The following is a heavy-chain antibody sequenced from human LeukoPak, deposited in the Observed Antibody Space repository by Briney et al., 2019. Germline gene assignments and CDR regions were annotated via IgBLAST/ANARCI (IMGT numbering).Heavy chain of an antibody. CDR3: AKGGRGSWAGNTGD. CDR2: INFNGGRT. J-gene: IGHJ4*02. Sequence: PGGSLRLSCAASGFDFSSHGMNWVRQAPGKGLEWVSTINFNGGRTYYADSVKGRFSVSRDNSKNTLHLQMNSLRVEDTAVYYCAKGGRGSWAGNTGDWGQGTLVSVSS. CDR1: GFDFSSHG. V-gene: IGHV3-23*01. D-gene: IGHD3-10*01.